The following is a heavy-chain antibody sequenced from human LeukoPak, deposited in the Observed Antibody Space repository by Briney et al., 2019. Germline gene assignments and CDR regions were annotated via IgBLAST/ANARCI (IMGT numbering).Heavy chain of an antibody. V-gene: IGHV3-23*01. CDR1: GLTFSSSA. D-gene: IGHD3-3*01. CDR2: ISWSGGST. J-gene: IGHJ4*02. Sequence: PGGSLRLSCAASGLTFSSSAMSWVRQAPGKGLEWDSAISWSGGSTYYADSVKGRFTISRDNSKNTRYLQMNSLRAEDTAVYYCAKLLSGFADYWGQGTLVTVSS. CDR3: AKLLSGFADY.